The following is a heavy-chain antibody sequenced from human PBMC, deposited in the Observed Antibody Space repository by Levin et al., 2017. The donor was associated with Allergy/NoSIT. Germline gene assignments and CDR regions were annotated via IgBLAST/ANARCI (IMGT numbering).Heavy chain of an antibody. D-gene: IGHD2-15*01. Sequence: SETLSLTCAVYGGSFSGYYWSWIRQPPGKGLEWIGEINHSGSTNYNPSLKSRVTISVDTSKNQFSLKLSSVTAADTAVYYCARVTPGYCSGGSCLWFHYYYMDGWGKGTTVTVSS. CDR2: INHSGST. V-gene: IGHV4-34*01. CDR1: GGSFSGYY. CDR3: ARVTPGYCSGGSCLWFHYYYMDG. J-gene: IGHJ6*03.